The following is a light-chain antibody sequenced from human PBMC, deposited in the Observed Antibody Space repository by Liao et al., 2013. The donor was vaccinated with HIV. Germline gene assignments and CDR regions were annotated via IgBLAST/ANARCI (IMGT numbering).Light chain of an antibody. CDR3: QVWDNSVDRVV. V-gene: IGLV3-21*04. CDR1: NIGSKS. CDR2: YDS. J-gene: IGLJ2*01. Sequence: SYELTQPPSVSVAPGKTARITCGGNNIGSKSVLWYQQRPGQAPVLVIYYDSDRPSGIPERFSGSNSGNTATLTISRVEAGDEADYYCQVWDNSVDRVVFGGGTKLTVL.